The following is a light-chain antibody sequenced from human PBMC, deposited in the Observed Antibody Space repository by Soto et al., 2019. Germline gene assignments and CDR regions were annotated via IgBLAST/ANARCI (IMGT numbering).Light chain of an antibody. CDR3: QQRSNWPPLT. V-gene: IGKV3-11*01. CDR1: QSVSSY. CDR2: DAS. J-gene: IGKJ4*01. Sequence: EIVLTQSPATLSLSPGERATLSCRASQSVSSYLAWYQQKPGQAPRLLIYDASNRATGIPARFSGSGSGTDVTLTISSLEPEDFAVYYCQQRSNWPPLTFGGGTNVELK.